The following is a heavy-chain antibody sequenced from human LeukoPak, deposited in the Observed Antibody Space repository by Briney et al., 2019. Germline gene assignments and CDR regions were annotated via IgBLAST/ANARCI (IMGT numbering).Heavy chain of an antibody. CDR3: ARDFYEQWLVRYYFDY. J-gene: IGHJ4*02. Sequence: GRSLRLSCAASGFTFSSYGMHWVRQAPGEGLEWVAVIWYDGSNKYYADSVKGRFTIFRDNSKNTLCLQMNSLRAEDTAVYCCARDFYEQWLVRYYFDYWGQGTLVTVSS. CDR1: GFTFSSYG. CDR2: IWYDGSNK. V-gene: IGHV3-33*01. D-gene: IGHD6-19*01.